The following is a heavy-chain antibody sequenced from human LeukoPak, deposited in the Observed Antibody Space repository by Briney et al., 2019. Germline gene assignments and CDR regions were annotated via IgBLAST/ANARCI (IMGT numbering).Heavy chain of an antibody. CDR3: ARGGYSRSWDY. V-gene: IGHV3-11*01. CDR1: GFSFSDYY. D-gene: IGHD6-13*01. Sequence: GGSLRLSCAASGFSFSDYYMNWIRQAPGKGLEWVSYISFTGVNIYYADSVKDRFTISRDNTKNSLYLEMNSLRAEDSAVYYCARGGYSRSWDYWGQGTLVTVSS. J-gene: IGHJ4*02. CDR2: ISFTGVNI.